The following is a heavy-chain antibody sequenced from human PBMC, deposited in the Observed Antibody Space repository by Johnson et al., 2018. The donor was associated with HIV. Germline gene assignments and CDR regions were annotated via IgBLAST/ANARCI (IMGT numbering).Heavy chain of an antibody. CDR3: AIIAAGNVFDV. CDR1: GFTVSSNY. J-gene: IGHJ3*01. D-gene: IGHD6-13*01. V-gene: IGHV3-66*01. Sequence: VQLVESGGGLVQPGGSLRLSCAASGFTVSSNYMSWVRQAPGKGLEWVSVIYSGGSTYYADSVKGRFTISRDVSKSTLFLEMNSLRAEDTAMYYCAIIAAGNVFDVWGQGTVVTVSS. CDR2: IYSGGST.